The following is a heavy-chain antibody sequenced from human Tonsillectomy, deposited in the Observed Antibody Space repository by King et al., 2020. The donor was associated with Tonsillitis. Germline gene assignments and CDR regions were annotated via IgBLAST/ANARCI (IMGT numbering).Heavy chain of an antibody. CDR3: TRPGGSGTRWAFDI. D-gene: IGHD3-10*01. Sequence: VQLVESGVGLVQPGGSLKLACAASGVTFTGSAMHWVRQSSGKGLEVVGRIRSKANSYATAYAASVKGRFTISRDDSKNTASLQMNSLKTEDTAVYYCTRPGGSGTRWAFDIWGQGTMVTVSS. CDR2: IRSKANSYAT. CDR1: GVTFTGSA. V-gene: IGHV3-73*01. J-gene: IGHJ3*02.